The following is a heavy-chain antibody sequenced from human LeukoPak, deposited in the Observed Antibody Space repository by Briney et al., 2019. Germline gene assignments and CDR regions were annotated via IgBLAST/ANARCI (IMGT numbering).Heavy chain of an antibody. V-gene: IGHV3-30*02. CDR1: GFNFSSYA. J-gene: IGHJ4*02. CDR3: AKVMQQLKAVGPYFDY. D-gene: IGHD6-13*01. Sequence: GGSLRLSCAASGFNFSSYAMHWVRQAPGKGLEWVAFIRYDGSNKYHADSVKDRFTISRDNSKNTLYLRMNSLRAEDTAVYYCAKVMQQLKAVGPYFDYWGQGPLVIVSS. CDR2: IRYDGSNK.